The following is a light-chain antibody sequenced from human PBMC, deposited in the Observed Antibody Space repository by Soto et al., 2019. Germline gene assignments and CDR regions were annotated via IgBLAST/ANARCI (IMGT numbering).Light chain of an antibody. Sequence: QSVLTQPPSVSGAPGQRVTISCTGSSSNIGAGYDVHWYQQLPGTAPKLVIYDNSNRPSGVPDRFSGSKSGTSASLAITGLEAEDEADYYCQSSDSSLSGSVFGGGTQLTVL. J-gene: IGLJ2*01. CDR1: SSNIGAGYD. CDR2: DNS. CDR3: QSSDSSLSGSV. V-gene: IGLV1-40*01.